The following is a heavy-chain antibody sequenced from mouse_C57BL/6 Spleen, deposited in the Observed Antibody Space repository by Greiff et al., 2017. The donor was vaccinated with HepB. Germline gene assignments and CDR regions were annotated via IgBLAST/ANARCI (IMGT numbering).Heavy chain of an antibody. V-gene: IGHV5-6*01. J-gene: IGHJ2*01. CDR3: ARHKGTFDY. CDR1: GFTFSSYG. Sequence: EVKVVESGGDLVKPGGSLKLSCAASGFTFSSYGMSWVRQTPDKRLEWVATISSGGSYTYYPDSVKGRFTISRDNAKNTLYLQMSSLKSEDTAMYYCARHKGTFDYWGQGTTLTVSS. CDR2: ISSGGSYT.